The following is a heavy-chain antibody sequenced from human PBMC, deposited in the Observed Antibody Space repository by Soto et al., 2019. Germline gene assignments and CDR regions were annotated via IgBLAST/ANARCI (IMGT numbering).Heavy chain of an antibody. D-gene: IGHD3-22*01. CDR1: GGSISSGDYY. CDR2: IYYSGST. Sequence: PSETLSLTRTVSGGSISSGDYYWSWIRQPPGKGLEWIGYIYYSGSTYYNPSLKSRVTISVDTSKNQFSLKLSSVTAADTAVYYCASSISYYYDSSGFYDYWGQGTLVTVSS. J-gene: IGHJ4*02. V-gene: IGHV4-30-4*01. CDR3: ASSISYYYDSSGFYDY.